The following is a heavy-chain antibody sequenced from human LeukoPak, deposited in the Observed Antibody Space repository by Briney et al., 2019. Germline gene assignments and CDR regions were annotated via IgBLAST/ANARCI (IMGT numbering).Heavy chain of an antibody. J-gene: IGHJ4*02. CDR1: GFTFSSYA. Sequence: GGSLRLSCAASGFTFSSYAMSWVRQAPGKGLEWVSAISGSGGSTYYADSVKGRFTISRDNSKNTLYLQMNSLRAEDTAVYYCAKGYYYGSGGYYGLTFDYWGQGTLVTVSS. CDR2: ISGSGGST. V-gene: IGHV3-23*01. D-gene: IGHD3-10*01. CDR3: AKGYYYGSGGYYGLTFDY.